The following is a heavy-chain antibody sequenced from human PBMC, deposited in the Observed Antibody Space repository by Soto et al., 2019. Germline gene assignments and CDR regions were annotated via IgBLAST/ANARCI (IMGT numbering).Heavy chain of an antibody. D-gene: IGHD6-13*01. CDR3: AQGSSWGTYYFDY. Sequence: ASVKVSCKASGYTFSSYYMHWVRQAPGQGLEWMGIINPSGDSTSYAQKFQGRVTMTRDTSTSTVYMELSSLRSEDTAVYYCAQGSSWGTYYFDYWGQGTLVTVSS. V-gene: IGHV1-46*03. CDR2: INPSGDST. CDR1: GYTFSSYY. J-gene: IGHJ4*02.